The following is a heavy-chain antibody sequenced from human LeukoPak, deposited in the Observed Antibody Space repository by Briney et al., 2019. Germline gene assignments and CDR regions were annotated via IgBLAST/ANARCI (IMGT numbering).Heavy chain of an antibody. Sequence: PGGSLRLSCAASGFNFSSYAMSWVRQAPGKGLEWVSYISSSGSTIYYADSVKGRFTISRDNAKNSLYLQMNSLRAEDTAVYHCARGRMMATLFDYWGQGTLVTVSS. CDR3: ARGRMMATLFDY. D-gene: IGHD5-24*01. J-gene: IGHJ4*02. CDR2: ISSSGSTI. CDR1: GFNFSSYA. V-gene: IGHV3-48*03.